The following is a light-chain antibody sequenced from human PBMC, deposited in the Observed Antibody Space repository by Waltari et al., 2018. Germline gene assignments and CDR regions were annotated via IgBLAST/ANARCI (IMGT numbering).Light chain of an antibody. CDR2: GAS. Sequence: EIVMTQSPATLSVSTGERATLSCRASPCGSSNLAWYQQKPGQAPRLLIYGASTRATGIPARFSGSGSGTEFTLTISSLQSEDFAVYYCQQYNNWPRGTFGQGTRLEIK. J-gene: IGKJ5*01. CDR1: PCGSSN. CDR3: QQYNNWPRGT. V-gene: IGKV3-15*01.